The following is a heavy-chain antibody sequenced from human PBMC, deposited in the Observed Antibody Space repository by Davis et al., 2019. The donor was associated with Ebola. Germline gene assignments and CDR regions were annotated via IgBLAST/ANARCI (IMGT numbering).Heavy chain of an antibody. Sequence: PGGSLRLSCAASGFTFSSYGMHWVRQAPGKGLEWVAVIWYDGSNKYYADSVKGRFTISRDNSKNTLYLQMNSLRAEDTAVYYCARVGLRRHGGLFDYWGQGTLVTVSS. CDR1: GFTFSSYG. CDR3: ARVGLRRHGGLFDY. D-gene: IGHD3-16*01. CDR2: IWYDGSNK. V-gene: IGHV3-33*01. J-gene: IGHJ4*02.